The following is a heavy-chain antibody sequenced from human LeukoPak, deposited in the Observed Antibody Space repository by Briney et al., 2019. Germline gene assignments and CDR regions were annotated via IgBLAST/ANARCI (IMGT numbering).Heavy chain of an antibody. V-gene: IGHV3-48*01. Sequence: GXLXLXXXXSGITFXXYSMNWVRXAPGKGLEWISYLSSDNYTIYYADSVKGRFIISRDNAKDSLYLQMNSLRAEDTAVYYCARVATDGGGFDPWGQGTLVTVSS. CDR2: LSSDNYTI. D-gene: IGHD3-16*01. CDR3: ARVATDGGGFDP. J-gene: IGHJ5*02. CDR1: GITFXXYS.